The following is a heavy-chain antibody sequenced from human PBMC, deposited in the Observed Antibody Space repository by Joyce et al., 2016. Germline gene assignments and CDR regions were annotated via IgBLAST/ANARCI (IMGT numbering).Heavy chain of an antibody. CDR1: GGPFRGFF. Sequence: QVQLQQWGAGLLKPSETLSLTCAVSGGPFRGFFWTWVRQAPGKGLEWIGDIKNSGVTNYNPSLKTRVTFSVYTAKNQFSLKLTSLSAADTAVYYCARSQWLAPLMYWGQGTPVTVSS. CDR3: ARSQWLAPLMY. J-gene: IGHJ4*02. V-gene: IGHV4-34*01. CDR2: IKNSGVT. D-gene: IGHD6-19*01.